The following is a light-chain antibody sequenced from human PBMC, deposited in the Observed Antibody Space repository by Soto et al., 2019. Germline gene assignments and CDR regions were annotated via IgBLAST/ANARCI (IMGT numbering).Light chain of an antibody. CDR2: TTN. V-gene: IGLV1-44*01. Sequence: QSVLTQPHSASGTPGQRVTISCSGSSSNIGTSSVHWFQQLPGTAPKLLISTTNQRPSGVPERCSGSKSGTSASLVISGLQSEDEADYYCAAWDDGLNSDVFGTGTKLTVL. CDR1: SSNIGTSS. CDR3: AAWDDGLNSDV. J-gene: IGLJ1*01.